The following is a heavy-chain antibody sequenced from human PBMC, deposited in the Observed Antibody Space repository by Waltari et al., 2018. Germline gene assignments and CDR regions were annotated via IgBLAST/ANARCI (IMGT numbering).Heavy chain of an antibody. Sequence: QVQLQESGPGLVKPSETLSLTCTVSGGSISSYYWSWIRQPPGKGLEWIGYIYYSGSTNYNPSLKSRVTISVDTSKNQFSLKLSSVTAADTAVYYCARGVAVHFDYWGQGTLVTVSS. CDR2: IYYSGST. CDR3: ARGVAVHFDY. CDR1: GGSISSYY. J-gene: IGHJ4*02. D-gene: IGHD6-19*01. V-gene: IGHV4-59*01.